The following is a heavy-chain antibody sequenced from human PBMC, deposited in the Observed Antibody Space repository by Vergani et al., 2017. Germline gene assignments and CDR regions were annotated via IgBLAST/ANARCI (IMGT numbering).Heavy chain of an antibody. CDR1: GYSISSGYY. CDR3: ARHRGSGGFFPSSYFYWTDV. V-gene: IGHV4-38-2*01. CDR2: IHHSGDT. Sequence: QVQLQESGPGLVKPSETLSLTCAVSGYSISSGYYWGWFRQSPGKGLEWIGCIHHSGDTHYNSSLKSRVSISIVSSSKFSLSLTSVTAADTAIYYCARHRGSGGFFPSSYFYWTDVWGHGTTVTVSS. J-gene: IGHJ6*02. D-gene: IGHD3-10*01.